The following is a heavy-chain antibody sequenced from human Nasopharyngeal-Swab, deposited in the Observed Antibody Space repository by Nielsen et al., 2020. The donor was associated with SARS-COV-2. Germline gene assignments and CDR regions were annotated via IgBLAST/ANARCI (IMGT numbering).Heavy chain of an antibody. J-gene: IGHJ6*03. D-gene: IGHD2-2*01. Sequence: QAPGKGLEWVGEINHSGSNNYSPSLKSGVTISVDTSKNQFSLKLSSVTAADTAVYYCARGVLGYCSSTSCYAGPSYYYYYMDVWGKGTTVTVSS. CDR3: ARGVLGYCSSTSCYAGPSYYYYYMDV. CDR2: INHSGSN. V-gene: IGHV4-34*01.